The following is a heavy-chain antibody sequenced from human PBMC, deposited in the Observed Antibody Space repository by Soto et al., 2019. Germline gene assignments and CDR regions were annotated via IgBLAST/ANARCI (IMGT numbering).Heavy chain of an antibody. CDR3: ATSEGIAVAGTAFDI. CDR1: GYTFTGYY. V-gene: IGHV1-2*04. J-gene: IGHJ3*02. CDR2: INPNSGGT. D-gene: IGHD6-19*01. Sequence: ASVKVSCKASGYTFTGYYMHWVRQAPGQGLECMGWINPNSGGTNYAQKFQGWVTMTRDTSISTAYMELSRLRSDDTAVYYCATSEGIAVAGTAFDIWGQGTMVTVSS.